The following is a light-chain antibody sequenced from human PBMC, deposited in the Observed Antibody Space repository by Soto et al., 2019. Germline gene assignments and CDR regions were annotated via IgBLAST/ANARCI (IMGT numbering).Light chain of an antibody. CDR2: RNN. CDR1: SSNIGSNY. J-gene: IGLJ2*01. V-gene: IGLV1-47*01. CDR3: TVWDDSLSGRVV. Sequence: QSVLTQPPSASGTPGQRVTISCSGSSSNIGSNYVYWYQQLPGTAPKLLIDRNNQRPSGVPDRFSGSKSGTSASLANSGLRSEDEADYFCTVWDDSLSGRVVFGGGTELTVL.